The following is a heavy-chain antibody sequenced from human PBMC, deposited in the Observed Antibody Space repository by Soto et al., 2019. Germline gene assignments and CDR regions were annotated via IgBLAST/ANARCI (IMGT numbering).Heavy chain of an antibody. V-gene: IGHV2-5*02. J-gene: IGHJ6*03. CDR2: IYWDDDK. CDR1: GFSLSTSGVG. D-gene: IGHD2-2*01. Sequence: SGPTLVKPTQTLTLTCTFSGFSLSTSGVGVGWIRQPPGKALEWLALIYWDDDKRYSPSLKSRLTITKDTSKNQVVLTMTNMDPVDTATYYCAHSYPPGYCSSTSCYRYYYYYYYMDVWGKGTTVTVSS. CDR3: AHSYPPGYCSSTSCYRYYYYYYYMDV.